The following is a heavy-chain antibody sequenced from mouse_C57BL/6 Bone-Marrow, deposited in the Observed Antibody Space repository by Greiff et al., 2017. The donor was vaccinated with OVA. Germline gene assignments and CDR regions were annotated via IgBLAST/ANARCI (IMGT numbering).Heavy chain of an antibody. V-gene: IGHV1-4*01. CDR1: GYTFTSYT. Sequence: QVQLQQSGAELARPGASVKMSCKASGYTFTSYTMHWVKQRPGQGLEWIGYINPSSGYTKYNQKFKDKATLTADKSSSTAYMQLSSLTSEDSAVYYCAPNWDIFAYWGQGTLVTVSA. CDR3: APNWDIFAY. D-gene: IGHD4-1*01. CDR2: INPSSGYT. J-gene: IGHJ3*01.